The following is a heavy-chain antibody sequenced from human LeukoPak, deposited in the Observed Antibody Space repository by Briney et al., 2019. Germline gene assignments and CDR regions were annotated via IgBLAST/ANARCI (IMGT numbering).Heavy chain of an antibody. Sequence: SGTLSLTCVVSGDSSSSNWWSWVRQPPGKGPEWIGEISHSGSTNYNPSLKSRVTIPVDTSKNQFSLKLSSVTAADTAVYYCARDLRKYPLTNYFDYWGQGTLVTVSS. CDR1: GDSSSSNW. CDR2: ISHSGST. CDR3: ARDLRKYPLTNYFDY. J-gene: IGHJ4*02. D-gene: IGHD2-2*02. V-gene: IGHV4-4*02.